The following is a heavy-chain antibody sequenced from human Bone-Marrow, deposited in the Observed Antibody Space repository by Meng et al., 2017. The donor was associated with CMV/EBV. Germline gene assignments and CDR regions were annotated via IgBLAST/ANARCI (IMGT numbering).Heavy chain of an antibody. V-gene: IGHV1-69*02. CDR2: IIPILGIA. CDR3: ASTVVVPAATSYYYYYYGMDV. CDR1: GGTFSSYT. J-gene: IGHJ6*02. Sequence: SVKVSCKASGGTFSSYTISWVRQAPGQGLEWMGRIIPILGIANYAQKFQGRVTITADKSTSTAYMELSSLRSEDTAVYYCASTVVVPAATSYYYYYYGMDVWGQGTTVTVYS. D-gene: IGHD2-2*01.